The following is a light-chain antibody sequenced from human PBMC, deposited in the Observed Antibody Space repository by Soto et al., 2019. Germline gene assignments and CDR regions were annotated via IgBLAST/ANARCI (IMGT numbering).Light chain of an antibody. CDR2: GTS. J-gene: IGKJ5*01. CDR1: QSVDGL. Sequence: ETVLTQSPVTLSLSPGERATLSCRASQSVDGLLAWYQQKPGQAPRLLIYGTSKRATGIPGRFSGSGSGTDFTLTISSLEPEDFAVYYCQQRGNWPLTFGQGTRLDIK. V-gene: IGKV3-11*01. CDR3: QQRGNWPLT.